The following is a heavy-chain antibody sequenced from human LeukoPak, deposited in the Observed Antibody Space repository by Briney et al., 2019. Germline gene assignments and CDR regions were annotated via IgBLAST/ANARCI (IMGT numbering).Heavy chain of an antibody. CDR1: GGSISSSNW. D-gene: IGHD6-13*01. CDR2: IYHSGST. J-gene: IGHJ6*04. CDR3: TKPPSRWPQLGMDV. V-gene: IGHV4-4*02. Sequence: PSGTLSLTCAVSGGSISSSNWWSWVRQPPGKGLEWIGEIYHSGSTNYNPSLKSRVTISVDKSKNQFSLKLSSVTAADTAVYYCTKPPSRWPQLGMDVWGKGTTVTVSS.